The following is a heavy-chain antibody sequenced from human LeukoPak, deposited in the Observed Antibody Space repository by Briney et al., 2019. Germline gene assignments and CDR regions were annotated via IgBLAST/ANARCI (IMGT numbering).Heavy chain of an antibody. V-gene: IGHV1-8*02. J-gene: IGHJ4*02. Sequence: GASVKVSCKASGGTFSSYAISWVRQAPGQGLEWMGWMNPDSGNTGYAQKFQGRVTMTRNTSINTAYMGLSSLRSEDTAVYYCARGTPSGWYGAVYWGQGTLVTVSS. D-gene: IGHD6-19*01. CDR1: GGTFSSYA. CDR3: ARGTPSGWYGAVY. CDR2: MNPDSGNT.